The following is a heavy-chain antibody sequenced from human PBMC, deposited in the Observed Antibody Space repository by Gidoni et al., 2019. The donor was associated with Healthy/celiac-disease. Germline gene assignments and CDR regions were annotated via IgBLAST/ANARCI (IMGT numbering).Heavy chain of an antibody. V-gene: IGHV1-69*06. CDR3: ARVVVPAAKHYYYGMDV. Sequence: QVQLVQSGAEVNNPGSSVKVSCKASGGTFSSYAISWVRQAPGQGLEWMGGIIPIFGTANYAQKFQGRVTITADKSTSTAYMELSSLRSEDTAVYYCARVVVPAAKHYYYGMDVWGQGTTVTVSS. J-gene: IGHJ6*02. CDR1: GGTFSSYA. CDR2: IIPIFGTA. D-gene: IGHD2-2*01.